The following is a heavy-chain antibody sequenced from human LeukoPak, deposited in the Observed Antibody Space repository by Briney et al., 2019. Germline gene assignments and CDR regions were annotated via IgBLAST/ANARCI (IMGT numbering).Heavy chain of an antibody. CDR1: GGTFSSYA. D-gene: IGHD2-2*01. V-gene: IGHV1-18*01. Sequence: GASVNVSCKASGGTFSSYAISWVRQAPGQGLEWMGWISAYNGNTNYAQKLQGRVTMTTDTSTSTAYMELRSLRSDDTAVYYCASCVTLVNLGSTSCYGDAFDIWGQGTMVTVSS. CDR3: ASCVTLVNLGSTSCYGDAFDI. J-gene: IGHJ3*02. CDR2: ISAYNGNT.